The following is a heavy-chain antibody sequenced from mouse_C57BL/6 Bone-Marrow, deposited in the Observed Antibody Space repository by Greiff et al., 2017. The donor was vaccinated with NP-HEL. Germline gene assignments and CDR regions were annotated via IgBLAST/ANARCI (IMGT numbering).Heavy chain of an antibody. Sequence: EVQLQQSGAELVRPGASVKLSCTASGFNIKDYYMHWVKQRPEQGLEWIGRIDPEDGDTEYAPKFQGKATMTADTSSDTAYLQLSSLASEDTAVCSSTTVLWSLFDYWGQGTTLTVSS. CDR3: TTVLWSLFDY. CDR1: GFNIKDYY. CDR2: IDPEDGDT. V-gene: IGHV14-1*01. J-gene: IGHJ2*01. D-gene: IGHD1-1*02.